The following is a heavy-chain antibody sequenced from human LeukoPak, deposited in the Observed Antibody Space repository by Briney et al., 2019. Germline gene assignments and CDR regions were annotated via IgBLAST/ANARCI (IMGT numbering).Heavy chain of an antibody. CDR3: ARDQRRSAFDI. CDR1: GFTFSSYS. V-gene: IGHV3-21*01. Sequence: GGSLRLSCAASGFTFSSYSMNWVRQAPGKGLEWVSSISSSSSYIYYADSVKGRFTISRDNAKNSLYLQMNSLRAEDTAVCYCARDQRRSAFDIWGQGTMVTVSS. CDR2: ISSSSSYI. J-gene: IGHJ3*02.